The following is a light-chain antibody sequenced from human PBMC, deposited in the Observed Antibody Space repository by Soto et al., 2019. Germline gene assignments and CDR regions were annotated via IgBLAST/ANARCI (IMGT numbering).Light chain of an antibody. CDR1: NIGSKS. Sequence: SYELTQPPSVSVAPGQTARITCGGNNIGSKSVHWYQQKPGQAPVLVVYNDSDRPSGIPERFSGSSSGNTATLTISRVEAGDEADYYCQVWYTSDDHNGVFGGGTKLTVL. CDR2: NDS. CDR3: QVWYTSDDHNGV. J-gene: IGLJ3*02. V-gene: IGLV3-21*02.